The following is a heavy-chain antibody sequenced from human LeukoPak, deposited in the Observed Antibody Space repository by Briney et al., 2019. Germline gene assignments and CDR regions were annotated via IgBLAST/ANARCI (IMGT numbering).Heavy chain of an antibody. V-gene: IGHV4-30-4*01. CDR2: IYYSGST. CDR3: ARVFHDSSGYYPYYFDY. J-gene: IGHJ4*02. CDR1: GGSISSGDYY. D-gene: IGHD3-22*01. Sequence: SETLSLTCTVSGGSISSGDYYWSWIRQPPGKGLEWIGYIYYSGSTYYNPSLKSRVTISVDTSKNQFSLKLSSVTAADTAVYYCARVFHDSSGYYPYYFDYWGQGTLVPVSS.